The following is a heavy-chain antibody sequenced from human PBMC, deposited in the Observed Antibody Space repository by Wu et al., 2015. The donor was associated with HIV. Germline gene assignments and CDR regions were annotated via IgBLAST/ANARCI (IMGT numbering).Heavy chain of an antibody. CDR3: ARDGGRGYNDASLDY. V-gene: IGHV1-46*01. J-gene: IGHJ4*02. Sequence: QVQLVQSGAEVKKPGASVKVSCKASGYIFTTYYIHWVRQAPGQGLEWMGVINPSGSSTTYTEKFQGRVTMTKDTSTSTVYMKLSGLRSEDTATYYCARDGGRGYNDASLDYWGQGTVVTVSS. D-gene: IGHD5-18*01. CDR2: INPSGSST. CDR1: GYIFTTYY.